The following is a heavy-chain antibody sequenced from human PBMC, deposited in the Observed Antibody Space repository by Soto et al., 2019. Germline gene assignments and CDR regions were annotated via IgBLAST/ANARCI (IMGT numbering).Heavy chain of an antibody. Sequence: EVQLVESGGGLVQPGGSLRLSCAASGFTFSSYDMHWVRQATGKVLDWVSAIGTAGDTYYPGSVKGRFTIFRENAKKSLYLKMNSLRAGDTAVYYCARAGANNYYGSGSYYKENQFEYWGQGTLVTVSS. J-gene: IGHJ4*02. CDR2: IGTAGDT. V-gene: IGHV3-13*01. CDR3: ARAGANNYYGSGSYYKENQFEY. D-gene: IGHD3-10*01. CDR1: GFTFSSYD.